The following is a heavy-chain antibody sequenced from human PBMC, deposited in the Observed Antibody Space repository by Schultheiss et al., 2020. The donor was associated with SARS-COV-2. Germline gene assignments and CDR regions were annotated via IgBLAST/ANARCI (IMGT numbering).Heavy chain of an antibody. CDR2: ISYDGSNK. CDR3: ARESIAAAGYDFDY. Sequence: GESLKISCAASGFTFSDYYMSWIRQAPGKGLEWVAVISYDGSNKYYADSVKGRFTISRDNSKNTLYLQMNSLRAEDTAVYYCARESIAAAGYDFDYWGLGSLVTVS. V-gene: IGHV3-30*03. D-gene: IGHD6-13*01. CDR1: GFTFSDYY. J-gene: IGHJ4*02.